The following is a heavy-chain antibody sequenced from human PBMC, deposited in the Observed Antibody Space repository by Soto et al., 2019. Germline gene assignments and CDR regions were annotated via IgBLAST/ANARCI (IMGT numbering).Heavy chain of an antibody. Sequence: GGSLRLSCAASGFTFSSYGMHWVRQAPGKGLEWVAVISYDGSNKYYADSVKGRFTISRDNCKSTLYLQMNSLRAEDTALYYCAKGRSYYYYYGVDVWGQGTTVTVSS. CDR1: GFTFSSYG. CDR2: ISYDGSNK. CDR3: AKGRSYYYYYGVDV. V-gene: IGHV3-30*18. J-gene: IGHJ6*02.